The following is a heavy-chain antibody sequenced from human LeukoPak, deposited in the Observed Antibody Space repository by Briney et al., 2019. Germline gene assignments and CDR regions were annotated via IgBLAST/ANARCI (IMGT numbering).Heavy chain of an antibody. CDR3: ARVGYYGSGSYGWFDP. CDR1: GYTFTSYY. Sequence: ASVKVSCKASGYTFTSYYMHWVRQAPGQGLEWMGIINPSGGSTSYAQKFQGRVTMTRDTSTSTVYMELSSLRSEDTAVYYCARVGYYGSGSYGWFDPWGQGTLVTVSS. D-gene: IGHD3-10*01. J-gene: IGHJ5*02. CDR2: INPSGGST. V-gene: IGHV1-46*01.